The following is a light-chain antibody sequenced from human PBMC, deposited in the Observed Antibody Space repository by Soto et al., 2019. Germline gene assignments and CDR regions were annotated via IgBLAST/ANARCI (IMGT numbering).Light chain of an antibody. Sequence: DIQMTQSPSALSSSLGDRVTITCRASQSISSWLAWYQQKPGKAPKLLIYKASSLESGVPSRFSGSGSGTEFTLTISSLQPDDFATYYCQKYNSYPWKFGQGTKVDIK. CDR3: QKYNSYPWK. CDR1: QSISSW. CDR2: KAS. V-gene: IGKV1-5*03. J-gene: IGKJ1*01.